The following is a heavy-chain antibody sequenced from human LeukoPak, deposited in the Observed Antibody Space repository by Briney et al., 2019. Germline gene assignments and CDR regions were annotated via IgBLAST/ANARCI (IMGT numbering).Heavy chain of an antibody. CDR1: GFTVSSNY. J-gene: IGHJ4*02. CDR2: IYSGGST. CDR3: ARGLVDTAMDSDY. Sequence: GGSLRLSCAASGFTVSSNYMSWVRQAPGKGLEWVSVIYSGGSTYYADSVKGRFTISRDNSKNTLYLQMNSLRAEDTAVYYCARGLVDTAMDSDYWGQGTLVTVSS. D-gene: IGHD5-18*01. V-gene: IGHV3-66*01.